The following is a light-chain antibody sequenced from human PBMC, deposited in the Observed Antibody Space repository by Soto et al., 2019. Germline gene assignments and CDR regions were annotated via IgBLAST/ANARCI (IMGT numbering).Light chain of an antibody. J-gene: IGKJ1*01. Sequence: EVVLTQSPAPLSLSPGGSATLSCRASQNVDNYLAWYQQKPGQAPRLLIYGASSRATGIPDRFSGSGSGTDFTLTISRLEPEDVAVYYCQQYGSSPRTLGQGTKVDIK. V-gene: IGKV3-20*01. CDR3: QQYGSSPRT. CDR2: GAS. CDR1: QNVDNY.